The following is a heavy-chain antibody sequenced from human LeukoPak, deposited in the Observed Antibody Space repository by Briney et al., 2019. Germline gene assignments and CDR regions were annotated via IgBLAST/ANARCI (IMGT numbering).Heavy chain of an antibody. Sequence: PGGSLRLSCAASGFTFSSYAMSWVRQAPGKGLEWVSAISGSGGSTYYADSVKGRFTISRDNSMNTLYLQMNSLRAEDTAVYYCAKVFSAYSSGWYEYYDYWGQGTLVTVSS. CDR2: ISGSGGST. V-gene: IGHV3-23*01. CDR3: AKVFSAYSSGWYEYYDY. D-gene: IGHD6-19*01. J-gene: IGHJ4*02. CDR1: GFTFSSYA.